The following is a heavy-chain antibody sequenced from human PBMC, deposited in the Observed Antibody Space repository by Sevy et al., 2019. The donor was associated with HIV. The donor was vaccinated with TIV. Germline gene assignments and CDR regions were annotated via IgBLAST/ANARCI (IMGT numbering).Heavy chain of an antibody. CDR1: DGSISPYY. CDR3: ARGGGLTDYGMDV. J-gene: IGHJ6*02. V-gene: IGHV4-59*01. Sequence: SETLSLTCAVSDGSISPYYWNWIRQPPGKGLEWIGYTYYSGSIKYNPSFKSRVTISVDMSKNQVSLNLRSVTAADTAVYYCARGGGLTDYGMDVWGQGTTVTVSS. CDR2: TYYSGSI. D-gene: IGHD3-16*01.